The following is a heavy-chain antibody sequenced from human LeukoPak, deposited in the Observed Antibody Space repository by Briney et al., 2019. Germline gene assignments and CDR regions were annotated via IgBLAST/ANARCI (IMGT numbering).Heavy chain of an antibody. J-gene: IGHJ3*02. CDR3: AKFQGGYNVGDAFDM. V-gene: IGHV3-30*18. CDR2: ISYDGSNK. Sequence: GGSLRLSCAASGFTFSSYGMHWVRQAPGKGLEWVAIISYDGSNKFYADSVKGRFTISRDNSKNTLYLQMNSLTAEDTAVYYCAKFQGGYNVGDAFDMWGQGTMVTVS. D-gene: IGHD5-24*01. CDR1: GFTFSSYG.